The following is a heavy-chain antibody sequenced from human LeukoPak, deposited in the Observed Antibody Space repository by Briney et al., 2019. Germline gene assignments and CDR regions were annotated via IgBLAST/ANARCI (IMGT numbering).Heavy chain of an antibody. CDR3: AGDGCSSTSCRFYNWFDP. CDR2: ISTSSSYI. CDR1: GFTFSGYN. V-gene: IGHV3-21*01. J-gene: IGHJ5*02. Sequence: PGGSLRLSCAASGFTFSGYNMNWVRQAPGKGLEWVSFISTSSSYIHYADSVKGRFTISRDNAKNSLFLQMNSLRAEDTAVYYCAGDGCSSTSCRFYNWFDPWGQGTLVTVSS. D-gene: IGHD2-2*01.